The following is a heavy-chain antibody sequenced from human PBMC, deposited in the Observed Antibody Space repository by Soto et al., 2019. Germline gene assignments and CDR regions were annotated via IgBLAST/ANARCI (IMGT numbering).Heavy chain of an antibody. CDR3: ATMKPRNVKLEGGFEA. Sequence: ASVKVSCKASGGTFSSYAISWVRQAPGQGLEWMGGIIPIFGTANYAQKFQCRVTITADKSTSTAYMELSSLRYEDTAVYYCATMKPRNVKLEGGFEASSQRTLVSSPQ. CDR2: IIPIFGTA. J-gene: IGHJ5*02. V-gene: IGHV1-69*06. CDR1: GGTFSSYA. D-gene: IGHD1-1*01.